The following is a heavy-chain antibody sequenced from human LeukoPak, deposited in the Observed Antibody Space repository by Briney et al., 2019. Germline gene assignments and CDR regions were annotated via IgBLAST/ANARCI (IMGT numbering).Heavy chain of an antibody. CDR2: IHYSGTT. D-gene: IGHD3-10*01. V-gene: IGHV4-39*07. J-gene: IGHJ3*01. CDR3: ARDRPGP. Sequence: KPSETLSLTCTVSGGSISSSTYYWAWIRQPPGKGLEWIGSIHYSGTTYYNPSLKSRLTISVDTSKNQFSLKLTSVTAADTAVYYCARDRPGPWGRGTMVTVSS. CDR1: GGSISSSTYY.